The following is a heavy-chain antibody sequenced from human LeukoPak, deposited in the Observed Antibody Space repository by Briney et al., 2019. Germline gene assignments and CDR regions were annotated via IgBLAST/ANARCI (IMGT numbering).Heavy chain of an antibody. J-gene: IGHJ3*02. Sequence: SVQVSCKASGGTFSSYTISWVRQAPGQGLEWMGRIIPILGIANCAQKFQGRVTITADKSTSTAYMELSSLRSEDTAVYYCARDKGLAPHHDAFDIWGQGTMVTVSS. V-gene: IGHV1-69*04. CDR1: GGTFSSYT. CDR2: IIPILGIA. CDR3: ARDKGLAPHHDAFDI. D-gene: IGHD6-6*01.